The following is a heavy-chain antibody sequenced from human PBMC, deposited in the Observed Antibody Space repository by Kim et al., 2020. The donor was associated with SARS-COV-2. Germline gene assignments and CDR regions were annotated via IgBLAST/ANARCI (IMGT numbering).Heavy chain of an antibody. J-gene: IGHJ5*02. V-gene: IGHV4-34*01. CDR3: ARGSVVVAATLDFDP. D-gene: IGHD2-15*01. CDR2: INHSGST. CDR1: GGSFSGYY. Sequence: SETLSLTCAVYGGSFSGYYWCWIRQPPGKGLEWIGEINHSGSTNYNPSLKSRVTISVDTSKNQFSLKLSSVTAADTAVYYCARGSVVVAATLDFDPWGQGTLVTVSS.